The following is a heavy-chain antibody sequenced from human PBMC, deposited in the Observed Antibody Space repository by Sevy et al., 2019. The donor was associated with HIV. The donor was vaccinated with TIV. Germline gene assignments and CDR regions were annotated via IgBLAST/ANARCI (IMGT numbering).Heavy chain of an antibody. CDR1: GFTFDDWA. J-gene: IGHJ4*02. CDR2: ISWNSGSI. V-gene: IGHV3-9*01. Sequence: GGSLRLSCAASGFTFDDWAMHWVRQAPGKGLEWVSGISWNSGSIGYADSVKGRFTISRDNAKNSLYLQMNSLRAEDTALYYCAKAGVGEQQLVGHFDYWGQGTLVTVSS. CDR3: AKAGVGEQQLVGHFDY. D-gene: IGHD6-13*01.